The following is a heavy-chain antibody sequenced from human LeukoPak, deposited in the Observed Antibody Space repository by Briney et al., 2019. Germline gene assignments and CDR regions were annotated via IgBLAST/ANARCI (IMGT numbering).Heavy chain of an antibody. D-gene: IGHD6-19*01. V-gene: IGHV3-48*01. CDR3: AKDRYSSGCFDY. CDR2: ISSSSSAI. Sequence: SGGSLRLSCAASGFTFSNYTMNWVRQAPGKGLEWASYISSSSSAIFYADSVKGRFTISRDNAKNSLYLQMNSLRAEDTAVYYCAKDRYSSGCFDYWGQGTLVTVSS. J-gene: IGHJ4*02. CDR1: GFTFSNYT.